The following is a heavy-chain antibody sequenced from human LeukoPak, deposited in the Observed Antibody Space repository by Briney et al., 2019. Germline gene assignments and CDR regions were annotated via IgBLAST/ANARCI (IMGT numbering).Heavy chain of an antibody. V-gene: IGHV3-7*03. J-gene: IGHJ4*02. Sequence: PGGSLRLSCAASGFTFSSYWMTWVRQAPGKGLEWVANIKQDESEKYYVDSVKGRFTISRDNAKNSLYLQMNSLRAEDTAVFYCARDQYDTWSRRGNFDSWGQGTLVIVSS. D-gene: IGHD3-3*01. CDR1: GFTFSSYW. CDR3: ARDQYDTWSRRGNFDS. CDR2: IKQDESEK.